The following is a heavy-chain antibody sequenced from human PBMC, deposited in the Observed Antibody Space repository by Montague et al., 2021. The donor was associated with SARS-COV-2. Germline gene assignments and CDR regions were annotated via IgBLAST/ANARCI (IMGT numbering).Heavy chain of an antibody. J-gene: IGHJ5*02. V-gene: IGHV4-61*02. CDR1: GGSISSGSYY. CDR3: AREIGLVTIFGVVTISGWFDP. Sequence: TLSLTCTVSGGSISSGSYYWSWIRQPAGKGLEWIGRIYTSGSTNYNPSLKSRVTISVDTSKNQFSLKLRSVTAADTAGYYCAREIGLVTIFGVVTISGWFDPWGQGTLVTVSS. D-gene: IGHD3-3*01. CDR2: IYTSGST.